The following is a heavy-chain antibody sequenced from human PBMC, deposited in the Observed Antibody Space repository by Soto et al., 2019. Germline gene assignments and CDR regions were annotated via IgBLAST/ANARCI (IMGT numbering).Heavy chain of an antibody. CDR1: GDSVTSNVW. J-gene: IGHJ4*02. V-gene: IGHV4-4*02. CDR3: ARDAAVPGESDRFDY. D-gene: IGHD6-19*01. CDR2: AYHNGLT. Sequence: SETLSLTCAVSGDSVTSNVWWSWVRQPPGKGLEWIGEAYHNGLTDYSPSLKSRVTMSVDTSKNEFSLKLTSLTAADTAIYYCARDAAVPGESDRFDYWGQGTLVTVSS.